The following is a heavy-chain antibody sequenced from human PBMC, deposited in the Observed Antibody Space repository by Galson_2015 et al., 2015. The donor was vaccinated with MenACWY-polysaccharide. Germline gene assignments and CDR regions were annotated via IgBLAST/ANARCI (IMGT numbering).Heavy chain of an antibody. CDR1: GFTFSEYW. J-gene: IGHJ4*02. D-gene: IGHD3-16*01. CDR3: ATEFEE. Sequence: SLRLSCAASGFTFSEYWMHWFRQPPGKGLAWVSRINGDGSVTNSADSVKGQFAVSRDNTKNILYLQMNSLRAEDTAVYYCATEFEERGQGTLVTVSS. CDR2: INGDGSVT. V-gene: IGHV3-74*01.